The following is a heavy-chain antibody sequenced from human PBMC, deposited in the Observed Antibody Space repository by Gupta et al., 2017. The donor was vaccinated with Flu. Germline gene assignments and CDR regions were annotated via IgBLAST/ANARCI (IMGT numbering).Heavy chain of an antibody. CDR3: ARLYSSGYLGIGPEFNWFDP. CDR1: GGSISSSSYY. V-gene: IGHV4-39*01. Sequence: QLQLQESGPGLVKPSETRSLTCTVSGGSISSSSYYCGWIRQPPVKGLVWIWIIYYIGSTYYNPSLKSRVTISVDTSKNQFSLKLSSVTAADTAVYYWARLYSSGYLGIGPEFNWFDPWGQGTLVTVSS. CDR2: IYYIGST. D-gene: IGHD6-19*01. J-gene: IGHJ5*02.